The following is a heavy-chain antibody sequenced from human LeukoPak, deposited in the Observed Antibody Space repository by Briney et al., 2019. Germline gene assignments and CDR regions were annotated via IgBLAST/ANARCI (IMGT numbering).Heavy chain of an antibody. CDR1: GYSISSGYF. Sequence: SETLSLTCTVSGYSISSGYFWGWVRQPPGKGLEWIGNIYHSGSTYYNPSLKSPVTISVDTSKNQFALKLSSVTAADTAVYYCAREQRAYYYYYMDVWGKGTTVTVSS. CDR3: AREQRAYYYYYMDV. CDR2: IYHSGST. V-gene: IGHV4-38-2*02. J-gene: IGHJ6*03.